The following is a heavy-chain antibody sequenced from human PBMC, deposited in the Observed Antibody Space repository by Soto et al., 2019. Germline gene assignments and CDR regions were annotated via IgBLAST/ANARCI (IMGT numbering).Heavy chain of an antibody. Sequence: ASVKVSCKASGYSFTDYHIHWVRQAPGQGLEWLGRINPKSGGTSTAQKFQGWVTMTTDTSISTASMELTRLTSDDTAIYYCARGDSTDCSNGVCSFFYNHDMDVWGQGTTVTVFS. J-gene: IGHJ6*02. CDR1: GYSFTDYH. V-gene: IGHV1-2*04. CDR2: INPKSGGT. CDR3: ARGDSTDCSNGVCSFFYNHDMDV. D-gene: IGHD2-8*01.